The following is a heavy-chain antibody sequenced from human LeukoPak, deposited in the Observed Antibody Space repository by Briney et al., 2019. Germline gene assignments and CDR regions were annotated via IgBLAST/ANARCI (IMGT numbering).Heavy chain of an antibody. CDR1: GFSLSNSGVG. J-gene: IGHJ3*02. CDR2: IYWNDDK. CDR3: AHSEGLLWFGDYRYFDAFDI. D-gene: IGHD3-10*01. Sequence: SGPTLVKPTQTLTLTCTFSGFSLSNSGVGVGWIRQPPGKALEWLAHIYWNDDKRYSPSLKSRLTITKDTSKNQVVLTMTNMDPVDTAPYYCAHSEGLLWFGDYRYFDAFDIWGQGTMVTVSS. V-gene: IGHV2-5*01.